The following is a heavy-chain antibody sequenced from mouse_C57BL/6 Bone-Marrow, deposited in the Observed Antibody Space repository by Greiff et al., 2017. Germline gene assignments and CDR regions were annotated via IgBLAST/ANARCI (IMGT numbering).Heavy chain of an antibody. CDR2: IYPGDGDT. J-gene: IGHJ1*03. V-gene: IGHV1-82*01. D-gene: IGHD1-1*01. CDR1: GYAFSSSW. Sequence: VQLQQSGPELVKPGASVKISCKASGYAFSSSWMNWVKQRPGKGLEWIGRIYPGDGDTNYNGKFKGKATLTADKSSSTAYIQLSSLTSEDSAVYFCARYGSSYYWYFDVWGTGTTVTVSS. CDR3: ARYGSSYYWYFDV.